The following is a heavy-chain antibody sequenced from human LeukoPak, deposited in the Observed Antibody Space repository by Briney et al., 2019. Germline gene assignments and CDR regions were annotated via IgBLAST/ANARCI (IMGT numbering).Heavy chain of an antibody. CDR3: ARDQFYYGSGTYYRGFDF. J-gene: IGHJ4*02. Sequence: PSETLSLTCTVSGNSISSGDNYWSWIRQPAGKGLEWIGRIYTSGSTNYNPSLKSRVTMSVGTSNNQFSLKLGSVTAADTAVYYCARDQFYYGSGTYYRGFDFWGQGTLVTVSS. V-gene: IGHV4-61*02. CDR1: GNSISSGDNY. D-gene: IGHD3-10*01. CDR2: IYTSGST.